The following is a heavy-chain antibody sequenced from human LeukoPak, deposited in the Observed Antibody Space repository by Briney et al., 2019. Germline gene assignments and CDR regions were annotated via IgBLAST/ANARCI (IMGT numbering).Heavy chain of an antibody. V-gene: IGHV3-20*04. CDR2: INWNGGST. J-gene: IGHJ6*03. D-gene: IGHD6-19*01. CDR3: ARAPNDSSGWYGYYYYYYMDV. Sequence: GGSLRLSCAASGFTFSSYNMNWVRQAPGKGLEWVSGINWNGGSTGYADSVKGRFTISRDNAKNSLYLQMNSLRAEDTALYYCARAPNDSSGWYGYYYYYYMDVWGKGTTVTVSS. CDR1: GFTFSSYN.